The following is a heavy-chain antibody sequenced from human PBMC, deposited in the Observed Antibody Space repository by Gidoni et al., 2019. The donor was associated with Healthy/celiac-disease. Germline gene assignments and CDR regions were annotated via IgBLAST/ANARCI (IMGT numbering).Heavy chain of an antibody. CDR2: ISAYNGNT. Sequence: QVQLVQSGAEVKKPGASVKVSCKASGYTFTSYGISWVRQAPGQGLEWMGWISAYNGNTNYAQKLQGRVTMTTDTSTSTAYMELRSLRSDDTAVYYCARDAIRYSSGWYHYYGMDVWGQGTTVTVSS. D-gene: IGHD6-19*01. CDR1: GYTFTSYG. CDR3: ARDAIRYSSGWYHYYGMDV. J-gene: IGHJ6*02. V-gene: IGHV1-18*01.